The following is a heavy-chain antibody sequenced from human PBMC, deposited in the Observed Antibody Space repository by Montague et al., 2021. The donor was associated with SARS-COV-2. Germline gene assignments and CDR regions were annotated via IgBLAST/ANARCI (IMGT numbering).Heavy chain of an antibody. CDR2: INHSGTT. V-gene: IGHV4-34*01. CDR3: ASGGDNGSGYWDV. CDR1: DGSISNFY. Sequence: SETLSLTCAVFDGSISNFYWSWIRQPPGKGLEWIGEINHSGTTYYNPSLKSRVTISVDTSRNQFSLKLNSATAADAAVYYCASGGDNGSGYWDVWGKGTTVTVSS. J-gene: IGHJ6*04. D-gene: IGHD6-25*01.